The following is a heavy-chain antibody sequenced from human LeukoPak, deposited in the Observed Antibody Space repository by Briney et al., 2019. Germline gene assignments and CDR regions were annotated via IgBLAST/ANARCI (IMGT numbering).Heavy chain of an antibody. CDR2: IRYDGSNK. Sequence: PGGSLRLSCAASGFTFSSYGMHWVRQAPGKGLEWVAFIRYDGSNKYYADSVKGRFTISRDNSKNTLYLQMNSLRAEDTAVYYCARASYSNYRGYFDYWGQGTLVTVSS. V-gene: IGHV3-30*02. CDR1: GFTFSSYG. CDR3: ARASYSNYRGYFDY. D-gene: IGHD4-11*01. J-gene: IGHJ4*02.